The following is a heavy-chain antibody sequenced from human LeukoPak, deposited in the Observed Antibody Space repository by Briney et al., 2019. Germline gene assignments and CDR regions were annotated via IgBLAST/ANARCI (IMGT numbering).Heavy chain of an antibody. CDR2: IYSGGST. V-gene: IGHV3-53*01. Sequence: PGGSLRLACAASGFNVSSNYMSWVRQAPGKGLEWVSVIYSGGSTYYADSVKGRFTISRDNSKNTLCLQMNSLRAEDTAVYYCARGYCSGGSCYSAWFDPWGQGTLVTVSS. CDR3: ARGYCSGGSCYSAWFDP. CDR1: GFNVSSNY. D-gene: IGHD2-15*01. J-gene: IGHJ5*02.